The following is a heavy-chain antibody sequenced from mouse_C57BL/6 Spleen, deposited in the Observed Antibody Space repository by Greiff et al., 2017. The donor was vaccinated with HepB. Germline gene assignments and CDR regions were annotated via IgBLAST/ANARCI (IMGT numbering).Heavy chain of an antibody. J-gene: IGHJ4*01. CDR2: IWGGGST. Sequence: VHLVESGPGLVAPSQSLSITCTVSGFSLTSYGVDWVRQPPGKGLEWLGVIWGGGSTNYNSALMSRLSISKDNSKSQVFLKMNSLQTDDTAMYYCAKHITTVVATPYAMDYWGQGTSVTVSS. D-gene: IGHD1-1*01. V-gene: IGHV2-9*01. CDR1: GFSLTSYG. CDR3: AKHITTVVATPYAMDY.